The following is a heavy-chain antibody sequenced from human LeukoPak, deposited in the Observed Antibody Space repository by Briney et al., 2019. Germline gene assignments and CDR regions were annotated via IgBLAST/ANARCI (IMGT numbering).Heavy chain of an antibody. D-gene: IGHD6-19*01. J-gene: IGHJ3*02. V-gene: IGHV3-21*01. Sequence: GGSLRLSCAASGFTFSSYSMNWVRQAPGKGLEWVSSISSSSSYIYYADSVKGRFTISRDNAKNSLYLQMNSLRAEDTAVYYCARDDSSGLDAFDIWGQGTMVTVSS. CDR3: ARDDSSGLDAFDI. CDR1: GFTFSSYS. CDR2: ISSSSSYI.